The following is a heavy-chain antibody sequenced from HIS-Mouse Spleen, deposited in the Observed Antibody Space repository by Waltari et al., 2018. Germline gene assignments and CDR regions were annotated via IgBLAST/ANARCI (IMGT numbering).Heavy chain of an antibody. CDR1: GYTFTSYG. D-gene: IGHD5-18*01. CDR2: IRAYKGNT. CDR3: ARDSVTHFDY. V-gene: IGHV1-18*01. Sequence: QVQLVQSGAEVKKPGASVKVSCKASGYTFTSYGSSWVRQAPGHGLEWMGGIRAYKGNTHYAHKPQGIVTKPADTSASTAYMVLRSLRSHDTAVYYCARDSVTHFDYWGQGTLVTVSS. J-gene: IGHJ4*02.